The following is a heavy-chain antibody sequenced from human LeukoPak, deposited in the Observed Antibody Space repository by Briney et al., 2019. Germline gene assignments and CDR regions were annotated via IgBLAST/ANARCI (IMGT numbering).Heavy chain of an antibody. Sequence: RASVKASCKASGGTFSSYAISWVRQAPGQGLEWMGGIIPIFGTANYAQKFQGRVTTTTDESTSTAYMELSSLRSEDTAVYYCARAPYYYDSSGYAEFDYWGQGTLVTVSS. CDR2: IIPIFGTA. J-gene: IGHJ4*02. CDR3: ARAPYYYDSSGYAEFDY. CDR1: GGTFSSYA. D-gene: IGHD3-22*01. V-gene: IGHV1-69*05.